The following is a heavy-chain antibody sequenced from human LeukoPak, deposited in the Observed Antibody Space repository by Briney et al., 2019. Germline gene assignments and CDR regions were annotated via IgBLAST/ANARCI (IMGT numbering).Heavy chain of an antibody. CDR1: GGSISSGSYY. V-gene: IGHV4-61*02. Sequence: SETLSLTCTVSGGSISSGSYYWSWIRQPAGKGLEWIGRIYTSGSTNYNPSLKSRVTISVDTSKNQFSLKLSSVTAADTAVYYCGRDGFCRSTSSFRGNDDFDIWGQGKMVTVSS. CDR3: GRDGFCRSTSSFRGNDDFDI. J-gene: IGHJ3*02. CDR2: IYTSGST. D-gene: IGHD2-2*01.